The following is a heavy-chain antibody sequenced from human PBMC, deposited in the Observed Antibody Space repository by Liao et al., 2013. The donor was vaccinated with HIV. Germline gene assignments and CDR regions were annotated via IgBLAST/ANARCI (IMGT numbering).Heavy chain of an antibody. V-gene: IGHV4-34*12. CDR3: ARDPNFWSGPGY. CDR2: VIHSGYT. J-gene: IGHJ4*02. D-gene: IGHD3-3*01. Sequence: QVQLQQWGAGLLKPSETLSLTCAVYGGSFSAYYWTWIRQSPGKGLEWIGEVIHSGYTNYNPSLKSRVAISIDTSKNQFSLKLTSVTAADTAIYYCARDPNFWSGPGYWGQGNPGHRLL. CDR1: GGSFSAYY.